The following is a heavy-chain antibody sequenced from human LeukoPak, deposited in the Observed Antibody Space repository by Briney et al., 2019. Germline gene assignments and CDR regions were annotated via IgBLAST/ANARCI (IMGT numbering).Heavy chain of an antibody. V-gene: IGHV3-30-3*01. J-gene: IGHJ4*02. CDR2: ISYDGSSE. CDR1: GFTFSSYW. CDR3: ASQKDYYFDY. Sequence: PGGSLRLSCAASGFTFSSYWMNWVRQAPGKGLEWVSVISYDGSSEYHAESVKGRFTISRDNSKNTLYLQMNTLRAEDTAVYYCASQKDYYFDYWGQGTLVTVSS.